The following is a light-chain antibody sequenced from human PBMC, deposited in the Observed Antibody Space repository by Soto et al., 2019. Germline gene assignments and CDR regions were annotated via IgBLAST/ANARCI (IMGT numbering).Light chain of an antibody. Sequence: EIVMTQSPPTLSVSPGERATLSCRASQSISTNLAWYQQRPGQAPRLLIYGASTRAADVPARFIGSGSGTEFTLTVSSLQSEDFAVYFCQQYNGRPPVTFGQGTKLEIK. CDR2: GAS. J-gene: IGKJ2*01. CDR1: QSISTN. CDR3: QQYNGRPPVT. V-gene: IGKV3-15*01.